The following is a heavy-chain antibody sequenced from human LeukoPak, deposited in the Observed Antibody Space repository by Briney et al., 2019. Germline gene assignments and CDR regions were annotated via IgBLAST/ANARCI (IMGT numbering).Heavy chain of an antibody. CDR2: INTDGSTT. V-gene: IGHV3-74*01. CDR1: GFTFSSYW. CDR3: ARDSVHSSSWYWNDY. Sequence: GGSLRLSCVASGFTFSSYWMHWVRQAPGKGLVWVSRINTDGSTTTYAESVKGRFTISRDNAKNSLYLQMNSLRAEDTAVYYCARDSVHSSSWYWNDYWGQGTLVTVSS. D-gene: IGHD6-13*01. J-gene: IGHJ4*02.